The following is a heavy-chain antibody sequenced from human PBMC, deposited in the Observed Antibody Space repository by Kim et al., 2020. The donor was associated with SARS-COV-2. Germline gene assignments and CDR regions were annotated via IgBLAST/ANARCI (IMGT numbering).Heavy chain of an antibody. Sequence: GGSLRLSCAASGFTFDDYTMHWVRQAPGKGLEWVSLISWDGGSTYYADSVKGRFTISRDNSKNSLYLQMNSLRTEDTALYYCAKDTGGTTVTQGYFDYWGQGTLVTVSS. CDR1: GFTFDDYT. V-gene: IGHV3-43*01. J-gene: IGHJ4*02. CDR2: ISWDGGST. D-gene: IGHD4-17*01. CDR3: AKDTGGTTVTQGYFDY.